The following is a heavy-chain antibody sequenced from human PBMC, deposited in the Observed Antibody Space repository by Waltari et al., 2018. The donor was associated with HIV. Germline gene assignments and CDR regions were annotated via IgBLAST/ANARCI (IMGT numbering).Heavy chain of an antibody. D-gene: IGHD3-9*01. Sequence: QVQLQESGPGLVKPSQTLSLTCTVSGGSISSGNYFWSWIRQPAGKGLDWIGRIDTSGSTYYNPSLNSRVTMSLDRSKNQFSLRLSSVTAADTAIYYCARHLYDVLTGSYAIDIWGRGTMVTVSS. J-gene: IGHJ3*02. V-gene: IGHV4-61*02. CDR2: IDTSGST. CDR1: GGSISSGNYF. CDR3: ARHLYDVLTGSYAIDI.